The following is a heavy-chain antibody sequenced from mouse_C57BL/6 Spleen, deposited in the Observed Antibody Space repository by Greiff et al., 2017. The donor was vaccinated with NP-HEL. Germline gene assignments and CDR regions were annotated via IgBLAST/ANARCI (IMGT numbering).Heavy chain of an antibody. D-gene: IGHD2-5*01. V-gene: IGHV1-80*01. CDR1: GYAFSSYW. CDR2: IYPGDGDT. J-gene: IGHJ2*01. CDR3: ARRSSNYELHYFDY. Sequence: QVQLQQSGAELVKPGASVKISCKASGYAFSSYWMNWVKQRPGKGLEWIGQIYPGDGDTNYNGKFKGKATLTANKSSSTAYMQLSSLTSEDSAVYFCARRSSNYELHYFDYWGQGTTLTVSS.